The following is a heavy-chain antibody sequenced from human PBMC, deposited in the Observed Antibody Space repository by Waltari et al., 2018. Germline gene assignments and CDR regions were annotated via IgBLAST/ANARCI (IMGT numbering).Heavy chain of an antibody. CDR2: IYWNDDK. V-gene: IGHV2-5*01. Sequence: QITLKESGPTLVKPTQTLTLTCTFSGFSLSTSGVGVGWIRQPPGKALEWLALIYWNDDKRYSPSLKSRLTITKDTSKNQVVLTMTNMDPVDTATYYCAHRRPIEFPESDWFDPWGQGTLVTVSS. D-gene: IGHD2-21*01. CDR3: AHRRPIEFPESDWFDP. CDR1: GFSLSTSGVG. J-gene: IGHJ5*02.